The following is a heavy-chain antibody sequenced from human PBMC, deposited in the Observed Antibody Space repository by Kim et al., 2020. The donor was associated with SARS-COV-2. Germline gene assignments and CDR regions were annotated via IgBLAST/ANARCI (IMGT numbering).Heavy chain of an antibody. J-gene: IGHJ4*02. V-gene: IGHV3-66*01. CDR2: IYSDGST. Sequence: GGSLRLSCAASGITVSSDYMSWVRQAPGKGLEWLSVIYSDGSTYYSDSVKGRFTMSRDNPNNMVYLQMNSLRAEDTAVYYCARGGGAYCGGDCDRTFDYWGQGTLVTVSP. CDR1: GITVSSDY. D-gene: IGHD2-21*02. CDR3: ARGGGAYCGGDCDRTFDY.